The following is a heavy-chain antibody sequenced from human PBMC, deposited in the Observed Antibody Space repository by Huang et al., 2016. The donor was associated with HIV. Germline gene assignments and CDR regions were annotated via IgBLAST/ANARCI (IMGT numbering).Heavy chain of an antibody. V-gene: IGHV1-18*04. Sequence: QVQLVQSGAEVKKPGASVKVSCRVSGYTFIRYGITWVRQAPGQGLEWMGWIIPSYVYTNYAQQFQGRVTMTTDTSTNTVYMEVRSLRSDDTAVYYCARDLGTTVVPDGMDVWGQGTTVTVSS. D-gene: IGHD4-17*01. CDR3: ARDLGTTVVPDGMDV. J-gene: IGHJ6*02. CDR2: IIPSYVYT. CDR1: GYTFIRYG.